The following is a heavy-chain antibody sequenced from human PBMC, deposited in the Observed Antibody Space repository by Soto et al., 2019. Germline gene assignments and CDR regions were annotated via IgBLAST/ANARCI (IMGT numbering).Heavy chain of an antibody. J-gene: IGHJ4*02. V-gene: IGHV3-15*01. D-gene: IGHD3-10*01. CDR2: IKSKTDGGTT. CDR3: TTVLWFGPLGD. Sequence: PGGSLRLSCAASGFTFTNAWMSWVRQAPGKGLEWVGRIKSKTDGGTTDYGAPVKGRFTISSDDSKNTLYLQMNSLKIEDTAVYYCTTVLWFGPLGDWGQGTLVTVSS. CDR1: GFTFTNAW.